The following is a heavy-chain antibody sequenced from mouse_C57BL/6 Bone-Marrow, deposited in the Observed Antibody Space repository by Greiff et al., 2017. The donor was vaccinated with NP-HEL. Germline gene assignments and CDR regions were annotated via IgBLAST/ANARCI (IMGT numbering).Heavy chain of an antibody. Sequence: QVHVKQSGAELAKPGASVKLSCKASGYTFTSYWMHWVKQRPGQGLEWIGYINPSSGYTKYNQKFKDKATLTADKSSSTAYMQLSSLTYEDSAVYYCARSESYYSNYEGYAMDYWGQGTSVTVSS. J-gene: IGHJ4*01. CDR3: ARSESYYSNYEGYAMDY. V-gene: IGHV1-7*01. D-gene: IGHD2-5*01. CDR1: GYTFTSYW. CDR2: INPSSGYT.